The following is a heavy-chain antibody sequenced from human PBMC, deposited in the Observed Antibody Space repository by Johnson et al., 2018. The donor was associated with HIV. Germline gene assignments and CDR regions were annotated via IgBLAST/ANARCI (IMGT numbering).Heavy chain of an antibody. CDR1: GFTFSSYA. V-gene: IGHV3-30*04. J-gene: IGHJ3*02. Sequence: QMQLVESGGGLVKPGGSLRLSCAASGFTFSSYAMHWVRQAPGKGLEWVAVISYDGSNKYYADSVKGRFTISRDNSKNKLYLQMNSLRAEDTAVYYCAKDVKEWSPAFDIWGQGTVVTVSS. CDR2: ISYDGSNK. D-gene: IGHD3-3*01. CDR3: AKDVKEWSPAFDI.